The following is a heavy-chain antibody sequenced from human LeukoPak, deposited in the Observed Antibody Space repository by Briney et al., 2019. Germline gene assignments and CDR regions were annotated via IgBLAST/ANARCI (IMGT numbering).Heavy chain of an antibody. CDR2: INPTSGGT. Sequence: ASVKVSCKASGYTFIGYYLHWVRQAPGQGLEWMGWINPTSGGTNYAQKFQDRVTMTRDTSINTAYMELSRLRSEDTAVYYCARGYCGGDCYSETKNWFDPWGQGTTVTVSS. J-gene: IGHJ5*01. CDR1: GYTFIGYY. CDR3: ARGYCGGDCYSETKNWFDP. D-gene: IGHD2-21*02. V-gene: IGHV1-2*02.